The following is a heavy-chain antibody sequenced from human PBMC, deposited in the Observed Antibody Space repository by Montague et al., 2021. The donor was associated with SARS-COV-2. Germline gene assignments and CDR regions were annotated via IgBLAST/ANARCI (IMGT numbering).Heavy chain of an antibody. CDR2: IKQDGTEK. D-gene: IGHD4-17*01. CDR1: GFTFGHYW. CDR3: ARNDYGGVDYKYYGMGV. V-gene: IGHV3-7*01. Sequence: SLRLSCAASGFTFGHYWMNWVRQAPGKGLEWVANIKQDGTEKYYVDSVKGRFTISRDNAKNSLYLQMNSLRADDTAVYYCARNDYGGVDYKYYGMGVWGQGATVTVSS. J-gene: IGHJ6*02.